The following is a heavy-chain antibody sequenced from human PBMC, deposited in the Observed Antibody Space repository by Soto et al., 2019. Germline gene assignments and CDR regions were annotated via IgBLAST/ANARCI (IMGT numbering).Heavy chain of an antibody. Sequence: GCLLLSCAASGFTFTSYAMGWVRQAPGKGLEWVSVISSGGSTYYADSVRGRFTISRDNSKDTLSLQMNGLRAEDTAVYYCAKRRGAGGHFDYWGQGALVTVYS. CDR3: AKRRGAGGHFDY. CDR1: GFTFTSYA. D-gene: IGHD2-15*01. V-gene: IGHV3-23*01. CDR2: ISSGGST. J-gene: IGHJ4*02.